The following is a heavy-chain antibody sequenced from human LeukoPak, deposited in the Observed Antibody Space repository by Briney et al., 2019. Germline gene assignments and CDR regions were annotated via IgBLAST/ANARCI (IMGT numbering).Heavy chain of an antibody. Sequence: XIYYSGSTYYNPSLKSRVTISVDTSKNQFSLKLSSVTAADTAVYYCARDQAGYYDSSGYYPDWGQGTLVTVSS. D-gene: IGHD3-22*01. J-gene: IGHJ4*02. V-gene: IGHV4-31*02. CDR3: ARDQAGYYDSSGYYPD. CDR2: IYYSGST.